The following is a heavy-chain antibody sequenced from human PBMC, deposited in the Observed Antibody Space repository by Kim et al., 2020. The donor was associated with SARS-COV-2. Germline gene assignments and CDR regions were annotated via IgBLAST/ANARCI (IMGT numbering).Heavy chain of an antibody. V-gene: IGHV4-61*02. J-gene: IGHJ6*02. CDR2: IYTSGST. D-gene: IGHD4-17*01. CDR3: AREVTTVVTRIDYYYYGMDV. CDR1: GGSISSGSYY. Sequence: SETLSLTCTVSGGSISSGSYYWSWIRQPAGKGLEWIGRIYTSGSTNYNPSLKSRVTISVDTSKNQFSLKLSSVTAADTAVYYCAREVTTVVTRIDYYYYGMDVWGQGTTVTVSS.